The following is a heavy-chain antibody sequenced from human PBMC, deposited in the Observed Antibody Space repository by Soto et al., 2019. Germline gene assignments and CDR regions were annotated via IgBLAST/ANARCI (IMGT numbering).Heavy chain of an antibody. CDR3: ATGVIDV. CDR2: ISADSDDV. Sequence: QVQVVQSGPEMRKPGASVKVSCRTSGYNFNTYFLTWVRQAPGQGLEWMGWISADSDDVVYIQSLQDRLTLTTDSSTSTAYMELRNLRSDDTAIYYCATGVIDVWGQGTLVTVSS. V-gene: IGHV1-18*01. J-gene: IGHJ4*02. CDR1: GYNFNTYF. D-gene: IGHD7-27*01.